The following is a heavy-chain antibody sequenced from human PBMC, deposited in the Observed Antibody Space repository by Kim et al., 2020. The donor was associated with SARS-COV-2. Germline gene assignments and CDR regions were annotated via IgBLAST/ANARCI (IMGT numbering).Heavy chain of an antibody. CDR3: ARSDIYDSRKIDY. V-gene: IGHV1-69*02. Sequence: EQKCKGRDKMTTDKYTSTAYMELSSLRSEDTAVYYCARSDIYDSRKIDYWGQGTLVTVSS. D-gene: IGHD3-22*01. J-gene: IGHJ4*02.